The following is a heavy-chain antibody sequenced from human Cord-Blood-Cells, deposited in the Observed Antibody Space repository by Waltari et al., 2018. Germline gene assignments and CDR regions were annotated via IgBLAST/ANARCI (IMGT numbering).Heavy chain of an antibody. Sequence: EVQLVESGTGSVQPGGSPSLSCAASGLTCSRYWMTWVRPAPGKGLEWVAKLQQDGREKYYVDSVKCRFTIARDNAKNSLYLQMNGLRAEDTAVDDCARGLGYSGYDDALDIWGQGTMVTVSS. V-gene: IGHV3-7*01. D-gene: IGHD5-12*01. CDR1: GLTCSRYW. J-gene: IGHJ3*02. CDR2: LQQDGREK. CDR3: ARGLGYSGYDDALDI.